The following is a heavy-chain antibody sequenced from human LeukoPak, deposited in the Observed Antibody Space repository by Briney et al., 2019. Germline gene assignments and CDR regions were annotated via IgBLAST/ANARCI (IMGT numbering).Heavy chain of an antibody. V-gene: IGHV1-46*01. CDR2: INPSGGST. D-gene: IGHD6-19*01. J-gene: IGHJ4*02. Sequence: WASVKDSCKASGYTFPSYFMHWVRQAPGQGLEWMGIINPSGGSTSYAQKFQGRVTMTRDTSTSTVYMELSSLRPEDTAVYYCARLAVAGTGDFWGQGTLVTVSS. CDR1: GYTFPSYF. CDR3: ARLAVAGTGDF.